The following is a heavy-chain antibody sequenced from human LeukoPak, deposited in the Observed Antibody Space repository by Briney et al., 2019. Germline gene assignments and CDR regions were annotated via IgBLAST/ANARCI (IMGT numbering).Heavy chain of an antibody. CDR3: ARGGYYYDSSGYYSPEYYYMDV. J-gene: IGHJ6*03. CDR1: GYTFTTYY. Sequence: ASVTVSCKASGYTFTTYYINWVRQAPGQGLEWMGGIIPIFGTANYAQKFQGRVTITADESTSTAYMELSSLRSEDTAVYYCARGGYYYDSSGYYSPEYYYMDVWGKGTTVTISS. D-gene: IGHD3-22*01. CDR2: IIPIFGTA. V-gene: IGHV1-69*13.